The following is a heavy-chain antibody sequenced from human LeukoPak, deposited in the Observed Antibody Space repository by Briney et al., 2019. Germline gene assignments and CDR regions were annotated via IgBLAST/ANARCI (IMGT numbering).Heavy chain of an antibody. J-gene: IGHJ4*02. CDR2: ISGSGGST. D-gene: IGHD1-26*01. CDR1: GFTFSSYG. V-gene: IGHV3-23*01. CDR3: ANPGATAKDY. Sequence: GGSLRLSCAASGFTFSSYGMSWVRQAPGKGLEWVSAISGSGGSTYYADSVKGRFTVSRDNSKNTLYLQMNSLRAEDTAVYYCANPGATAKDYWGQGTLVTVSS.